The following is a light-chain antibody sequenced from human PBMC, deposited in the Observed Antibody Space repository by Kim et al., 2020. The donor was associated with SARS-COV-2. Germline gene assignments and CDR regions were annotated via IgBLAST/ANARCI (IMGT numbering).Light chain of an antibody. CDR3: QHSET. CDR2: GAS. V-gene: IGKV3D-15*01. J-gene: IGKJ3*01. CDR1: ESVGSS. Sequence: EILMTQSPGTLSGSPGESVTLSCRASESVGSSLAWYQHKLGQSPRLLIYGASIRATGIPARFSGSGSGTDFSLTISSLEPEDFAVYFCQHSETFVPGTKVGIK.